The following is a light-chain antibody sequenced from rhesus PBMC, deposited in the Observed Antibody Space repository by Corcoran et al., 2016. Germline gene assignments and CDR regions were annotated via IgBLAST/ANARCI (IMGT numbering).Light chain of an antibody. CDR2: KAY. Sequence: DIQMTQSPSSLSASVGDRVTITCRASENVYNYLNWFQQKPGKALKLLIYKAYTLQRGVPSRFSGSGSGTDYTLTISSLQPEDVATYYGQHGYGTPFTFGPGTKLHIK. CDR3: QHGYGTPFT. J-gene: IGKJ3*01. V-gene: IGKV1-74*01. CDR1: ENVYNY.